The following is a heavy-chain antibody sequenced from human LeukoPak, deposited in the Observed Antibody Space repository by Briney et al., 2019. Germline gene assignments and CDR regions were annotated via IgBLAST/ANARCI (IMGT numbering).Heavy chain of an antibody. CDR2: VYYTGTT. J-gene: IGHJ4*02. Sequence: PSETLSLTCTVSGGSISGRSYYWVWIRQPPGKGLEWMGSVYYTGTTYYKPSLKSRLTISVDTFNNQFSLRLTSVTAADTAVYYCAREIGETTITSSGEHWGQGSLVTVSS. CDR1: GGSISGRSYY. CDR3: AREIGETTITSSGEH. D-gene: IGHD1-14*01. V-gene: IGHV4-39*07.